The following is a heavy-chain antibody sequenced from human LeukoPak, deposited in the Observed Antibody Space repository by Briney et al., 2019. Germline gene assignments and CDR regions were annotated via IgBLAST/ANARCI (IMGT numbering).Heavy chain of an antibody. D-gene: IGHD3-16*01. V-gene: IGHV3-23*01. CDR1: GFTFSTYA. CDR2: ISGSDGST. J-gene: IGHJ4*02. Sequence: GGSLRLSCAASGFTFSTYAMSWVRQAPGKGLESVSAISGSDGSTYYADSVKGRFTISRDNSKNTLYLQMYSLRVEDTAVYYCAKLSGFGYYFDYWGQGTLVTVSS. CDR3: AKLSGFGYYFDY.